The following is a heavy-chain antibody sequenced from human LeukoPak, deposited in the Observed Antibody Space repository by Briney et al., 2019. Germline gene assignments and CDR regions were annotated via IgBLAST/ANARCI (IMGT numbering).Heavy chain of an antibody. CDR1: GYTFTGYY. D-gene: IGHD6-13*01. Sequence: ASVKVSCKASGYTFTGYYMHWVRQAPGQGLEWMGWINPNSGGTNYAQKFQGRVTMTRDTSISTAYMELSRLRSDDTAVYYCARERSSWTQYNWFDPWGQGTLVTVSS. V-gene: IGHV1-2*02. CDR2: INPNSGGT. CDR3: ARERSSWTQYNWFDP. J-gene: IGHJ5*02.